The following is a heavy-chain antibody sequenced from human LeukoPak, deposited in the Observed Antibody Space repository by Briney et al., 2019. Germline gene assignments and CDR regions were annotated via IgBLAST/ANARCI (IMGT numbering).Heavy chain of an antibody. V-gene: IGHV3-11*01. D-gene: IGHD3-22*01. J-gene: IGHJ4*02. Sequence: GGSLRLSCAASGFTFSDYYMSWIRQAPGKGLEWVSYISSSGSTIYYADSVKGRFTISRDNAKNSLYLQTNSLRAEDTAVYYCASGLLDSSGYFLNYWGQGTLVTVSS. CDR1: GFTFSDYY. CDR3: ASGLLDSSGYFLNY. CDR2: ISSSGSTI.